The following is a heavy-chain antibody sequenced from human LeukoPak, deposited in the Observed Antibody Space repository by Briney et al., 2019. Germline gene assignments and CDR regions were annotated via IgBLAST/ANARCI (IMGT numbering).Heavy chain of an antibody. CDR3: ARTQWLVPGFDY. J-gene: IGHJ4*02. CDR2: ISSSSSYI. CDR1: GFTLSSYS. V-gene: IGHV3-21*01. D-gene: IGHD6-19*01. Sequence: GGSLRLSCAASGFTLSSYSMNWVRQAPGKGLEWVSSISSSSSYIYYADSVKGRFTISRDNAKNSLYLQMNSLRAEDTAVYYCARTQWLVPGFDYWGQGTLVTVSS.